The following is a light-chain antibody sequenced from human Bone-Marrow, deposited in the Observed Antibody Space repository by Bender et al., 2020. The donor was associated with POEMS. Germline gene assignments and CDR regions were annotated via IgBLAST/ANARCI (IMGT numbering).Light chain of an antibody. V-gene: IGLV2-14*03. J-gene: IGLJ2*01. CDR1: RRDVGGYAY. CDR2: DVN. Sequence: QSALTQPASVSGSPGQSVTISCTGTRRDVGGYAYVSWYQQHPGKAPKLVIYDVNNRPSGISDRFSGSRSGNTASLTISGLLAEDEADYYCSSYGGSGNVVFGGGTKLTVL. CDR3: SSYGGSGNVV.